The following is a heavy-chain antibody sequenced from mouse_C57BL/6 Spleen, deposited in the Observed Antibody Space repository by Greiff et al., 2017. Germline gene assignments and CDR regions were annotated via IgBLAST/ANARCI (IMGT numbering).Heavy chain of an antibody. CDR2: ISSGSSTI. CDR3: ARPSWNYAMDD. Sequence: EVQLVESGAGLVKPGASLKLSCAASGFTFTGYGMHWVRQVPGKGLEWVAYISSGSSTIYYKDKVKGRVTISRDNAKSTLFLQMPSLRSEDTAMYYCARPSWNYAMDDWGQGTSVTVSS. V-gene: IGHV5-17*01. CDR1: GFTFTGYG. J-gene: IGHJ4*01.